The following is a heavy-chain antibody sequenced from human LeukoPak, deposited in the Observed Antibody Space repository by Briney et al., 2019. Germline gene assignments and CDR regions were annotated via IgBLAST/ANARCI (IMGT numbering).Heavy chain of an antibody. V-gene: IGHV3-74*01. CDR1: GFTFSSFW. J-gene: IGHJ4*02. D-gene: IGHD5-24*01. Sequence: GGSLRLSCAASGFTFSSFWMHWVRQAPGKGLVWVSRISSDGSTTSYADSVKGRFTISRDNSKNTLYLQMNSLTAEDTAVYYCAREMATSYFDYWGQGTLVTVSS. CDR2: ISSDGSTT. CDR3: AREMATSYFDY.